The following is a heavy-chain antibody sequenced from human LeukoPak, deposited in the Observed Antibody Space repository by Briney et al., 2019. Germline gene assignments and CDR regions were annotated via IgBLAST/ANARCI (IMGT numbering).Heavy chain of an antibody. J-gene: IGHJ6*02. D-gene: IGHD4-17*01. CDR1: GYGFTSYW. CDR2: IYPGDSDT. V-gene: IGHV5-51*01. Sequence: GESLKISCKGSGYGFTSYWIGWVRQMPGKGLEWMGIIYPGDSDTRYSPSFQGQVTISADKSISTAYLQWSSLKASDTAMYYCARHDYTYDDYGDYYYYGMDVWGQGTTVTVSS. CDR3: ARHDYTYDDYGDYYYYGMDV.